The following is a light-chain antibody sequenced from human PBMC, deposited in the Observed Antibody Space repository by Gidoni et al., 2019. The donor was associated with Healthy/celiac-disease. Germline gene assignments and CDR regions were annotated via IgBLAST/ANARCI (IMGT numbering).Light chain of an antibody. Sequence: DIQMTQSPSSLSASVGDRVTITCRASQGISNYLAWYQPKPGKVPKLLIYAASTLQSGVPSRFSGSGSGTDFTLTISSLQPEDVATYYCQKYNSALIFTFGPGTKVDIK. J-gene: IGKJ3*01. V-gene: IGKV1-27*01. CDR2: AAS. CDR3: QKYNSALIFT. CDR1: QGISNY.